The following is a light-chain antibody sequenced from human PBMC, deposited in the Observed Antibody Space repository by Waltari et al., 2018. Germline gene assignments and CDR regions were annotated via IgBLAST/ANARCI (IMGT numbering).Light chain of an antibody. CDR1: QNLTNF. J-gene: IGKJ2*01. V-gene: IGKV3-11*01. Sequence: VILTQSPAILSLSPGERTTLSCRASQNLTNFLAWYHQKPGQAPRLLIHSASSRATGIPDRFSGSGSGTEFTLTISSLETEDVGVYHCYQHSSGYTFGQGTKVEIK. CDR2: SAS. CDR3: YQHSSGYT.